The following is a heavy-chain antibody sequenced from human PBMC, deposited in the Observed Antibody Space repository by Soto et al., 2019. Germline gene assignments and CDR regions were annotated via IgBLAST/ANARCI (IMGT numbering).Heavy chain of an antibody. J-gene: IGHJ6*02. V-gene: IGHV5-51*01. CDR1: GYRFTSYW. Sequence: LGESLKISCKGSGYRFTSYWIGWVRQMPGKGLEWMGIIYPGDSDTRYSPSFQGQVTISADKSISTAYLQWSSLKASDTAMYYCARHGKRLTPAAPLVAYYHYYGMAGWGQGTTVTLAS. D-gene: IGHD6-25*01. CDR2: IYPGDSDT. CDR3: ARHGKRLTPAAPLVAYYHYYGMAG.